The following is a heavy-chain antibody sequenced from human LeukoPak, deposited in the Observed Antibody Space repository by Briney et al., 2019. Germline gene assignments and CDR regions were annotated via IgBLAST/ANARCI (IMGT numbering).Heavy chain of an antibody. J-gene: IGHJ5*02. Sequence: SVKVSCKASGFTFTSSAVQWVRQARGQRLEWIGWIVVGSGNTNYAQKFQERVNITRDMSTSTAYMELSSLRSEDTAVYYCARDLYCGGDCYSNWFDPWGQGTLVTVSS. CDR1: GFTFTSSA. CDR3: ARDLYCGGDCYSNWFDP. CDR2: IVVGSGNT. D-gene: IGHD2-21*02. V-gene: IGHV1-58*01.